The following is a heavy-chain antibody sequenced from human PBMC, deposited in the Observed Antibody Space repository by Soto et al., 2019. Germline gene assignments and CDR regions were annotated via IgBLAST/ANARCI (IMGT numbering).Heavy chain of an antibody. CDR3: AKDNGGSSWYATRIDH. Sequence: PGGSLSRSCTASGFTFSNYAMSWVRQAPGKGLEWVSSISGSGGSTYYPDSVKGRLIISRDNAKNTLYLQINSLRAEDTAVYYCAKDNGGSSWYATRIDHWGQGTLVTVSS. CDR1: GFTFSNYA. V-gene: IGHV3-23*01. J-gene: IGHJ4*02. D-gene: IGHD6-13*01. CDR2: ISGSGGST.